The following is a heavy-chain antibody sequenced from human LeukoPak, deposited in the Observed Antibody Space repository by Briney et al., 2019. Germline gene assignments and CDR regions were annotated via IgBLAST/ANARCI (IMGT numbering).Heavy chain of an antibody. J-gene: IGHJ6*02. CDR3: ARGAAFYGDYALYYGMDV. D-gene: IGHD4-17*01. V-gene: IGHV4-30-2*01. CDR1: GGSISSGGYY. CDR2: IYHSGST. Sequence: PSQTLSLTCTVSGGSISSGGYYWSWIRQPPGKGLEWIGYIYHSGSTYYNPSLKSRVTISVDRSKNQFSLKLSSVTAADTAVYYCARGAAFYGDYALYYGMDVWGQGTTVTVSS.